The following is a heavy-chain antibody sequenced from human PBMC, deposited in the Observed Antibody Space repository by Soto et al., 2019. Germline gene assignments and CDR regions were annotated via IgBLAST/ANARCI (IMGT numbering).Heavy chain of an antibody. Sequence: EVQLLESGGGLVQPGGSLRLSCAASGFTFSKYAMNWVRQAPGKGLEWISTIIFNGVNAYYADSVRGRFTISRDNSKNTVYLQMNSLRAEDTALYYCAKTHEDSGTLWGIDSWGQGTLVTVSP. V-gene: IGHV3-23*01. J-gene: IGHJ4*02. D-gene: IGHD1-26*01. CDR3: AKTHEDSGTLWGIDS. CDR2: IIFNGVNA. CDR1: GFTFSKYA.